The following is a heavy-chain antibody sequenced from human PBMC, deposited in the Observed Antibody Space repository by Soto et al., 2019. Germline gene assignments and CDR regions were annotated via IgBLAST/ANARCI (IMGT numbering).Heavy chain of an antibody. D-gene: IGHD3-16*01. CDR3: AHSPWGAAPDY. CDR2: IYWNDDK. V-gene: IGHV2-5*01. J-gene: IGHJ4*02. Sequence: QITLKESGPTLVKPTQTLTLTCTFSGFSLSARGVGVGWIRQPPGKALEWLALIYWNDDKRYSQSLQSRLTITNDASKNQVVFSMTNVDPADTATYYCAHSPWGAAPDYWGQGTLVTVSS. CDR1: GFSLSARGVG.